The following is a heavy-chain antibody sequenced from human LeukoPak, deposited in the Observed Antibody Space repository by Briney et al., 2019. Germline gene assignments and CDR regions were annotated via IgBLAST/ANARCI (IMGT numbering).Heavy chain of an antibody. CDR2: ISSASGSI. CDR3: AKGVAAAGTDY. V-gene: IGHV3-48*04. J-gene: IGHJ4*02. D-gene: IGHD6-13*01. CDR1: GFTFSSYS. Sequence: GGSLRLSCAASGFTFSSYSMNWVRQAPGKGLEWVSYISSASGSIYYADSVKGRFTISRDNAKNSLFLQMNNLRAEDTAVYYCAKGVAAAGTDYWGQGTLVTVSS.